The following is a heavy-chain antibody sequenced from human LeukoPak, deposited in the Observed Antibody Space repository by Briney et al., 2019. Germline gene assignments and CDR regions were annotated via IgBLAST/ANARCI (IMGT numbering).Heavy chain of an antibody. Sequence: AASVKVSCKASGGTFSSYAISRVRQAPGQGLEWMGIINPSGGSTSYAQKFQGRVTMTRDTSTSTVYMELSSLRSEDTAVYYCARELLDGYNEPVDYWGQGTLVTVSS. CDR1: GGTFSSYA. CDR2: INPSGGST. CDR3: ARELLDGYNEPVDY. J-gene: IGHJ4*02. D-gene: IGHD5-12*01. V-gene: IGHV1-46*01.